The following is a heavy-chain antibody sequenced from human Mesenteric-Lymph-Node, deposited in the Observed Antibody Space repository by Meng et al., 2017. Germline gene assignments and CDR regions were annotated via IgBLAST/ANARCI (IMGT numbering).Heavy chain of an antibody. J-gene: IGHJ4*02. CDR2: ISYSGST. CDR3: ARGAAMTDYGGKKGPDY. V-gene: IGHV4-59*12. Sequence: SETLSLTCTVSGGSISSYYWSWIRQPPGKGLEWIGYISYSGSTNYNPSLKSRVTISVDTSKNQFSLKLSSVTAADTAVYYCARGAAMTDYGGKKGPDYWGQGTLVTVSS. D-gene: IGHD4-23*01. CDR1: GGSISSYY.